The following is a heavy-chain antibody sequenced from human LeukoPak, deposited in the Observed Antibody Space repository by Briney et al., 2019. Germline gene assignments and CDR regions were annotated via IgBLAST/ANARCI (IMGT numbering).Heavy chain of an antibody. V-gene: IGHV3-7*01. CDR2: IKQDGSEK. CDR1: GFTFISYW. CDR3: ARGKTGNYYAAYNWFDP. Sequence: GGSLRLSCAASGFTFISYWMSWVRQAPGKGLGWVANIKQDGSEKYYVDSVKGRFTISRDNAKNSLYLQMNSLRAEDTAVYYCARGKTGNYYAAYNWFDPWGQGTLVTVSS. D-gene: IGHD3-10*01. J-gene: IGHJ5*02.